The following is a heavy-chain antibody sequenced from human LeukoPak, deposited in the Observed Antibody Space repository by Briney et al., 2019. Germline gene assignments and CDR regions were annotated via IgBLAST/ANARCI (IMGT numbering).Heavy chain of an antibody. CDR2: IYYSGST. CDR3: ARAEGDGSSFDY. J-gene: IGHJ4*02. V-gene: IGHV4-59*12. CDR1: GGSISSYY. Sequence: SETLSLTCTVSGGSISSYYWSWIRQPPGKGLEWIGYIYYSGSTYYNPSLKSRVTISVDTSKNQFSLKLSSVTAADTAVYYCARAEGDGSSFDYWGQGTLVTVSS. D-gene: IGHD6-6*01.